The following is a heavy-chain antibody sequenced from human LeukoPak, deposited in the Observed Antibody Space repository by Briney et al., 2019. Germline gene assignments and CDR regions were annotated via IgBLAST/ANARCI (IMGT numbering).Heavy chain of an antibody. CDR2: INRDGSTT. CDR1: GFTFSNYW. D-gene: IGHD3-10*01. Sequence: GGSLILSCAASGFTFSNYWVHWVRQPPGKGLVWVSRINRDGSTTNYPASVKGRFTVSRDNAKNTLNLQMNSLRAEDTAVYYCARDKKSGESSEIDYWGQGTLVSVSS. CDR3: ARDKKSGESSEIDY. V-gene: IGHV3-74*01. J-gene: IGHJ4*02.